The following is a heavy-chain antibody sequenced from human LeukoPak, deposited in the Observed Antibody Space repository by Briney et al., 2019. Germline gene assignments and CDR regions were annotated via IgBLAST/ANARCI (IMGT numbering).Heavy chain of an antibody. CDR3: ARESITGTDAFDI. D-gene: IGHD1-20*01. CDR1: GFTFSSYG. CDR2: ISSSSSYI. Sequence: PGGSLRLSCAASGFTFSSYGMHWVRQAPGKGLEWVSSISSSSSYIYYADSVKGRFTISRDNAKNSLYLQMDSLRAEDTAVYYCARESITGTDAFDIWGQGTMVTVSS. V-gene: IGHV3-21*01. J-gene: IGHJ3*02.